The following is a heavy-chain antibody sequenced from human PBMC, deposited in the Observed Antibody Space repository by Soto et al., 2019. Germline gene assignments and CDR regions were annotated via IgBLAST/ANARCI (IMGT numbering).Heavy chain of an antibody. CDR1: GFSFRDYD. J-gene: IGHJ6*02. Sequence: EVQLVESGGGSVQPGESLRLSCAASGFSFRDYDMHWVRQPTGKGPEWVSGLGAAADPYYVASVKGRFSVSRDNAQSSLYLQMNNLRVDDTAVYFCARAYLGRLPRRADYYYAMDVWGRGTTVTVSS. CDR2: LGAAADP. D-gene: IGHD1-26*01. V-gene: IGHV3-13*05. CDR3: ARAYLGRLPRRADYYYAMDV.